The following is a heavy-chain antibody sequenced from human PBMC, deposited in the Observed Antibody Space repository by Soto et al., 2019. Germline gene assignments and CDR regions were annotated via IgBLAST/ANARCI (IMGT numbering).Heavy chain of an antibody. CDR3: ARDASYCSGGSCSLPTDY. D-gene: IGHD2-15*01. Sequence: GGSLRLSCAASGFTFSSYWMSWVRQAPGKGLEWVANIKQDGSEKYYVDSVKGRFTISRDNAKNSLYLQMNSLRAEDTAVYYCARDASYCSGGSCSLPTDYWGQGTLVTVSS. V-gene: IGHV3-7*01. J-gene: IGHJ4*02. CDR1: GFTFSSYW. CDR2: IKQDGSEK.